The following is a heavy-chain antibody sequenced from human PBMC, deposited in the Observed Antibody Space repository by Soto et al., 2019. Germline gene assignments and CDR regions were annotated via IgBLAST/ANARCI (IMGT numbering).Heavy chain of an antibody. D-gene: IGHD3-22*01. V-gene: IGHV3-21*01. J-gene: IGHJ4*02. CDR3: ARTPTEFYYYDSSGYREFDY. CDR2: ISSSSSYI. CDR1: GCTFIGYS. Sequence: GGSLRLSCAASGCTFIGYSMNWVSQAPGKGLEWVSSISSSSSYIYYADSVKGRFTISRDNAKNSLYLQMNSLRAEDTAVYYCARTPTEFYYYDSSGYREFDYWGQGTLVTVSS.